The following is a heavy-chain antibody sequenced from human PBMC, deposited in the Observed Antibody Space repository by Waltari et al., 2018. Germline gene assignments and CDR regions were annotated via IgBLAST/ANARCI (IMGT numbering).Heavy chain of an antibody. CDR3: ARDGSDRSYGMDV. D-gene: IGHD2-2*03. Sequence: QVLLVQSGAEVQKPGASVKVSCKASGYTFKRYGISWVRQAPGQGFEWMGWISAYNGHTQYVGDVQGRFTMTTDTSTTTTYMELRSLRFDDTAVYYCARDGSDRSYGMDVWGQGTTVTVSS. CDR1: GYTFKRYG. V-gene: IGHV1-18*01. J-gene: IGHJ6*02. CDR2: ISAYNGHT.